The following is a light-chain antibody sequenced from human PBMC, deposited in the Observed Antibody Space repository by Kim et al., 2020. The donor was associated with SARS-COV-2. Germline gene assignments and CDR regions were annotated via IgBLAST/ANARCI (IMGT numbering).Light chain of an antibody. CDR1: SSDVGGYNY. CDR3: CSYAGSDVV. Sequence: PGQSVTISCTGTSSDVGGYNYVSWYQQHPGKAPKLMIYDVSKRPSGVPDRFSGSKSGNTASLTISGLQAEDEADYYCCSYAGSDVVFGGGTKLTVL. J-gene: IGLJ2*01. CDR2: DVS. V-gene: IGLV2-11*01.